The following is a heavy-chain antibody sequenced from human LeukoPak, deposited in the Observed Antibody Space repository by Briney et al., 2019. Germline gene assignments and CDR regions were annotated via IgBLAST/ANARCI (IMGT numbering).Heavy chain of an antibody. CDR1: GGTFSSYA. CDR2: IIPIFGTA. V-gene: IGHV1-69*05. D-gene: IGHD1-20*01. CDR3: ARDPLTGTSAFDI. J-gene: IGHJ3*02. Sequence: ASVKVSCKASGGTFSSYAISWVRQAPGQGLEWMGRIIPIFGTANYAQKFQGRVTITTDESTSTAYMELSSLRSEDTAVYYCARDPLTGTSAFDIWGQGTMVTVSS.